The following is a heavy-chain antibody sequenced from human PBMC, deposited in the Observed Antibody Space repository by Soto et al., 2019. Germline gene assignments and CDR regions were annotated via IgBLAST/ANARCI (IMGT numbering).Heavy chain of an antibody. CDR1: GFTFSDYG. D-gene: IGHD2-15*01. V-gene: IGHV3-30*03. Sequence: GGSLRLSCAASGFTFSDYGIHWVRQAPGKGLEWVAVISYDGSNRYYADSVEGRFTISRDNSNNLVSLQMNNLRAEDTALYYCARQGLPHLNSFDPWGQGTLVTVSS. J-gene: IGHJ5*02. CDR3: ARQGLPHLNSFDP. CDR2: ISYDGSNR.